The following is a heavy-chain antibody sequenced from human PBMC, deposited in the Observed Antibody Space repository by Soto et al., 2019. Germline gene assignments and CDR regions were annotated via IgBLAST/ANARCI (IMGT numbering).Heavy chain of an antibody. V-gene: IGHV1-69*06. Sequence: SVKVSCKASGGNFSSYAISWVRQAPGQGLEWMGGIIPIFGTANYAQKFQGRVTITADKSTSTAYMELSSLRSEDTAVYYCARGGYYDSSGYYLWFDPWGQGTLVTVSS. J-gene: IGHJ5*02. CDR3: ARGGYYDSSGYYLWFDP. CDR2: IIPIFGTA. CDR1: GGNFSSYA. D-gene: IGHD3-22*01.